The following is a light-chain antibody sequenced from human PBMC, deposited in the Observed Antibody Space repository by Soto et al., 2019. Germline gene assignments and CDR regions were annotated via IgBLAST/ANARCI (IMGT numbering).Light chain of an antibody. Sequence: QSVLTQPPSASGTPGLRVTISCSGSSSNIGSNAVNWYQQLPETAPKLLIFSNNQRPSGVPDRFSGSKSGTSASLAISGLEYEDDADYYCAAWDGSLNRVGFGGGTKVTVL. CDR3: AAWDGSLNRVG. V-gene: IGLV1-44*01. CDR1: SSNIGSNA. J-gene: IGLJ2*01. CDR2: SNN.